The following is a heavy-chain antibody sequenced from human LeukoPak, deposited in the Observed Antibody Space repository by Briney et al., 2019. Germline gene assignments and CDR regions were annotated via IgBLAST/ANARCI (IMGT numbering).Heavy chain of an antibody. V-gene: IGHV1-24*01. CDR2: FDPEDGET. J-gene: IGHJ3*02. CDR1: GYTLTELS. CDR3: ATDRAQNYDFWSGYSYDAFDI. Sequence: GASVKVSCKVSGYTLTELSMHWVRQAPGKGLEWMGGFDPEDGETIYAQKFQGRVTMTEDTSTDTAYMELSSLRSEDTAVYYCATDRAQNYDFWSGYSYDAFDIWGQGTMVTVSS. D-gene: IGHD3-3*01.